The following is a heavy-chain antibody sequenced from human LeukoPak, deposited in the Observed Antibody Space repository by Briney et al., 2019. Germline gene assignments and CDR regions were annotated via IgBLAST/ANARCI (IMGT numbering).Heavy chain of an antibody. J-gene: IGHJ4*02. V-gene: IGHV1-2*02. Sequence: ASVKVSCKASGYTFTGYYMHWVRPAPGQGLEWMGWIDPNSGNTNYAQKFQGRVTMTRDTSISATYMELSRLRSDDTAVYYCARPPGRDGYNRYDHWGQGTLVTVSS. CDR1: GYTFTGYY. CDR3: ARPPGRDGYNRYDH. CDR2: IDPNSGNT. D-gene: IGHD5-12*01.